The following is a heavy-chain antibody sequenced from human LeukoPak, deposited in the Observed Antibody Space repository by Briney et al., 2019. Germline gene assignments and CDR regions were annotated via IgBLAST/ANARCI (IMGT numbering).Heavy chain of an antibody. Sequence: SETLSLTCTVSGGSMRSSSEYGGWIRQPPGKGLEWIGSIYYSGSPSYNPSLKSRVTMSVDASKNQFSLMLTSVTAPDTAGYECGETHRFRFPPLSPMGFHPWAQGTLVTVSS. CDR2: IYYSGSP. CDR3: GETHRFRFPPLSPMGFHP. V-gene: IGHV4-39*01. J-gene: IGHJ1*01. D-gene: IGHD2-8*01. CDR1: GGSMRSSSEY.